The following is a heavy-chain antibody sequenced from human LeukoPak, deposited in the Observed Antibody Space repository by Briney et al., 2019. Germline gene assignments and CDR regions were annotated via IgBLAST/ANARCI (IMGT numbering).Heavy chain of an antibody. CDR2: IKEDGSEK. CDR3: VGNVEF. Sequence: GGSLRLSCTASGFTFTSYWMTWVREAPGRELEWVASIKEDGSEKQYVESVRGRFTISRDNAKNSLYLQMSSLTAEDTAVYYCVGNVEFWGQGTLVSVSS. V-gene: IGHV3-7*02. CDR1: GFTFTSYW. J-gene: IGHJ4*02.